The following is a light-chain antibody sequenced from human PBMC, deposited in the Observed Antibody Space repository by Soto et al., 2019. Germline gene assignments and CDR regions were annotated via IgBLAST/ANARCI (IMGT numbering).Light chain of an antibody. CDR2: GAS. J-gene: IGKJ3*01. Sequence: EIVLTQSPGTLSLSPGERGTLSCRASQTVSGSYVAWYQQKPGQAPRLLIYGASSRATGIPDRFSGSGSGTDFTLTISRLEPEDFAVYYCQEDWNSPGCTFGPGTKVDIK. CDR1: QTVSGSY. V-gene: IGKV3-20*01. CDR3: QEDWNSPGCT.